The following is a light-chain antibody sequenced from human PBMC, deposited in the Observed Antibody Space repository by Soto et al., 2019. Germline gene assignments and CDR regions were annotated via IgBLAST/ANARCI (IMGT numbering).Light chain of an antibody. V-gene: IGLV2-23*02. CDR1: SSGIGTFNL. CDR2: EVN. Sequence: QSVLTQPASVSGSPGQSIAISCTGNSSGIGTFNLVSWYQQHPGKAPKLIIYEVNKRPSGISSRFPGSKSGNTASLTISGLQAEDEADYYCYSFAGFNTQFGGGTKVTVL. J-gene: IGLJ2*01. CDR3: YSFAGFNTQ.